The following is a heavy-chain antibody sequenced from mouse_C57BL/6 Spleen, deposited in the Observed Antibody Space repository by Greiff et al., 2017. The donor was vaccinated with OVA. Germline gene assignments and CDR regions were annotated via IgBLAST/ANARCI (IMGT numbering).Heavy chain of an antibody. D-gene: IGHD2-4*01. CDR2: IDPETGGT. Sequence: VQLQQSGAELVRPGASVTLSCKASGYTFTDYEMHWVKQTPVHGLEWIGAIDPETGGTAYNQKFKGKAILTADKSSSTAYMELRSLTSEDSAVYYCTRAYDSAWFAYWGQGTLVTVSA. J-gene: IGHJ3*01. CDR1: GYTFTDYE. V-gene: IGHV1-15*01. CDR3: TRAYDSAWFAY.